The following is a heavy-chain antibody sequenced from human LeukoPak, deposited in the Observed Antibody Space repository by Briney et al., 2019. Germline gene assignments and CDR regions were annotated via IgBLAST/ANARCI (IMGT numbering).Heavy chain of an antibody. D-gene: IGHD6-13*01. V-gene: IGHV4-39*01. CDR2: IYYSGST. CDR1: GASIITSSYY. Sequence: PSETLSLTCTVSGASIITSSYYWGWIRQPPGKGLEWIANIYYSGSTYHNPSLRSRVTISVDTSRNQFSLKLSSVTAADTAVYYCARIAGAGWFDPWGQGTLVTVSS. CDR3: ARIAGAGWFDP. J-gene: IGHJ5*02.